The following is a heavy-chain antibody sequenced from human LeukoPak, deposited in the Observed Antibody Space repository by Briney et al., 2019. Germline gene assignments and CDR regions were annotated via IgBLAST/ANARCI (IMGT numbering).Heavy chain of an antibody. D-gene: IGHD3-10*01. CDR2: ISSDGSSK. J-gene: IGHJ4*02. Sequence: GGSLRHSCAASGFTFSTYAMHWVRQAPGKGLEWVAVISSDGSSKYYADSVKGRFTISRDNSKNTLYLQMDSLRAEDTAVYYCARGPYGSGSYYDYGGQGTLVTVSS. V-gene: IGHV3-30-3*01. CDR3: ARGPYGSGSYYDY. CDR1: GFTFSTYA.